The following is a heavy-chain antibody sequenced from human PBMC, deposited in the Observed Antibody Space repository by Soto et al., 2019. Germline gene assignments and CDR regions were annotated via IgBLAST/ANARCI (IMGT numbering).Heavy chain of an antibody. CDR2: ISGSGGST. CDR3: AKIPYYDFWSGYYGVLAARNAFDI. CDR1: GVTFSSYA. Sequence: GGSLRLSCAASGVTFSSYAMSWVRQSPGKGLEWVSAISGSGGSTYYADSVKGRCTISRDNSKNTLYLQMNSLRDEDTDVYYCAKIPYYDFWSGYYGVLAARNAFDIRGQGTMVTLS. J-gene: IGHJ3*02. D-gene: IGHD3-3*01. V-gene: IGHV3-23*01.